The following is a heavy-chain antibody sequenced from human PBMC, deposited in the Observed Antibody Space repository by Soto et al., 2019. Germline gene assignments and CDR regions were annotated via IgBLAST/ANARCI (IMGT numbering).Heavy chain of an antibody. CDR2: ISYDGSNK. CDR3: AKALSFWSGYFYYYGMDV. Sequence: GGSLRLSCAASGFTFSSYGMHWVRQAPGKGLEWVAVISYDGSNKYYADSVKGRFTISRDNSKNTLYLQMNSLRAEDTAVYYCAKALSFWSGYFYYYGMDVWGQGTTVTVSS. CDR1: GFTFSSYG. D-gene: IGHD3-3*01. V-gene: IGHV3-30*18. J-gene: IGHJ6*02.